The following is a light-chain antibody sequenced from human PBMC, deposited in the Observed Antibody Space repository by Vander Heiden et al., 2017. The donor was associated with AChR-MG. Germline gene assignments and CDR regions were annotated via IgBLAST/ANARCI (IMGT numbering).Light chain of an antibody. CDR3: LQYAGSPRT. V-gene: IGKV3-20*01. J-gene: IGKJ2*01. CDR1: QGVSSNF. Sequence: EIVLTQSPGTLPLSPGERVTISCRASQGVSSNFLAWFQQTPDLVPRLLICGAFMRATVIPDRFSGSASGTDFPLTISRLEPEDFGLFYCLQYAGSPRTFGQGTRLEI. CDR2: GAF.